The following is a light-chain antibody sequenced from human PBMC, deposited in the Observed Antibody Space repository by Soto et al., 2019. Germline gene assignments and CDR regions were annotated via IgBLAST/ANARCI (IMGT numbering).Light chain of an antibody. CDR2: DAS. CDR1: QTISSW. Sequence: DIPMTQSPSSLSASVGDRVTITCRASQTISSWLAWYQQKPGKAPKLLIYDASSVESGVPSRFSGSGSGTEFTLTISSLQPDDFATYYCQQYNSYSPWTFGQGTKVDIK. CDR3: QQYNSYSPWT. J-gene: IGKJ1*01. V-gene: IGKV1-5*01.